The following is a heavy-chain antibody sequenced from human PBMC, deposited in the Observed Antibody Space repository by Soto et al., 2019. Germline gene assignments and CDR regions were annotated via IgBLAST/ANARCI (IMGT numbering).Heavy chain of an antibody. V-gene: IGHV1-69*02. J-gene: IGHJ6*02. D-gene: IGHD3-10*01. CDR3: SSPNYYGSGSYYYGMDV. Sequence: SVKVSCKASGGTFSSYTIRWVRQAPGQGLEWMGRIIPILGIANYAQKLQGRVTITTDKSTSTAYMELSSLRSEDTAVYYCSSPNYYGSGSYYYGMDVWGQGTTVTVSS. CDR2: IIPILGIA. CDR1: GGTFSSYT.